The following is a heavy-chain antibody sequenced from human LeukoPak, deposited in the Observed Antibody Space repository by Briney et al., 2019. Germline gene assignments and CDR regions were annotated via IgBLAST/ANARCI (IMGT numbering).Heavy chain of an antibody. CDR2: INHSGST. J-gene: IGHJ6*02. V-gene: IGHV4-34*01. CDR1: GGSFSGYY. Sequence: SETLSLTCAVYGGSFSGYYWSWIRQPPGKGLEWIGEINHSGSTNYNPSLKSRVTISVDMSKNQFSLKLSSVTAADTAVYYCARGPDLVYDFWSGYSYGMDVWGQGTTVTVSS. CDR3: ARGPDLVYDFWSGYSYGMDV. D-gene: IGHD3-3*01.